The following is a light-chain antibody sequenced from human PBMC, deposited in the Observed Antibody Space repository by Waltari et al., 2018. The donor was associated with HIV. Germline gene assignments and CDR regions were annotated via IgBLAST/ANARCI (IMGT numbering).Light chain of an antibody. CDR2: DDI. Sequence: SYVLTQPPSVSVAPGQTARINCGGHNIGSKSVHWYHQKSGQAPVLVVYDDIDRPSGIPERFSGSNSGNTATLTISRAEAGDDADYYCQVWDSSSNHVVFGGGTKLTVL. J-gene: IGLJ2*01. CDR1: NIGSKS. CDR3: QVWDSSSNHVV. V-gene: IGLV3-21*02.